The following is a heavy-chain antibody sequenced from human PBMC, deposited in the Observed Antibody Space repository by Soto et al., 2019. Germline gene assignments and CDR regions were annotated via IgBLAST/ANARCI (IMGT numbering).Heavy chain of an antibody. CDR1: GFTFSSSG. CDR2: ISYDGSNK. D-gene: IGHD2-15*01. Sequence: GGSLRLSCAASGFTFSSSGMHWVRQTQGKGLEWVALISYDGSNKYYTDSVKGRFTISRDNSKNTLYLQMNSLRAEDTAVYYCVKGVHIVVVVAATGDSFDYWGQGTLVTVSS. J-gene: IGHJ4*02. V-gene: IGHV3-30*18. CDR3: VKGVHIVVVVAATGDSFDY.